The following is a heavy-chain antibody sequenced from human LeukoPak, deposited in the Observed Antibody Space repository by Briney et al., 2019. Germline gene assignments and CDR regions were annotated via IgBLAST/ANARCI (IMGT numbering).Heavy chain of an antibody. J-gene: IGHJ4*02. CDR1: GFTFSDYY. CDR2: ISSSGSTI. D-gene: IGHD6-13*01. CDR3: ARDPIIAAAGTGLDY. Sequence: GGSLRLSCAASGFTFSDYYMSWIRQAPGKGLEWVSYISSSGSTIYYADSVKGRFTISRDNAKNSLYLQMISLRAEDTAVYYCARDPIIAAAGTGLDYWGQGTLVTVSS. V-gene: IGHV3-11*04.